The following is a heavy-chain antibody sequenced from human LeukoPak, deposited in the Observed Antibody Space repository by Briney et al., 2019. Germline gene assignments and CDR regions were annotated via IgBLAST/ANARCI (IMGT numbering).Heavy chain of an antibody. V-gene: IGHV4-4*07. Sequence: WETLSLTCTVSGGSISSYCWSWIRQPAGKGLEWIGRIYSSGSTNYNPSLKSRVTISVDTSKNQFSLNLSSVTAADTAVYYCARISGYSYAHFDYWGQGTLVTVSS. J-gene: IGHJ4*02. CDR2: IYSSGST. D-gene: IGHD5-18*01. CDR1: GGSISSYC. CDR3: ARISGYSYAHFDY.